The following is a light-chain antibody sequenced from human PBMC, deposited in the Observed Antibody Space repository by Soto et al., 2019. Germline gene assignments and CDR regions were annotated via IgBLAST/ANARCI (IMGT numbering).Light chain of an antibody. CDR1: QKIRNL. J-gene: IGKJ5*01. CDR3: QQYYTYAT. CDR2: DAS. V-gene: IGKV1-5*01. Sequence: IQLTQSPSTLSAAVGDSVTITCRASQKIRNLLAWYQQKPGRAPKPLIFDASTLRTGVPSRFSGSGSGSEFNFTITGLQPDDFATYFCQQYYTYATFGHGTRLEI.